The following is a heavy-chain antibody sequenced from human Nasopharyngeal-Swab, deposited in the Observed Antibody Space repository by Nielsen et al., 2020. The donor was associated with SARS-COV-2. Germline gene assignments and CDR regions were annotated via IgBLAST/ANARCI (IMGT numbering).Heavy chain of an antibody. V-gene: IGHV1-18*01. D-gene: IGHD3-10*01. Sequence: ASVKVSCKASGYPFPSYGINWARQVPGQGLEWVGWINVYNGHTKFAQKLQDRVTMTTDTSTSTAYMELRSLESRDTAVYYCARDGSGTWFDPWGQGTLVTVSS. CDR3: ARDGSGTWFDP. CDR2: INVYNGHT. CDR1: GYPFPSYG. J-gene: IGHJ5*02.